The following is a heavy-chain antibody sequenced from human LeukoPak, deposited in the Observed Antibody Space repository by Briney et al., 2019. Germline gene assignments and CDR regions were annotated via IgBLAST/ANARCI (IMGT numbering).Heavy chain of an antibody. CDR1: GFTFSSYW. Sequence: GGSLRLSCAASGFTFSSYWMSWVRQAPGKGLEWVANINQDGSGEYYVDSVKGRFTISRDNAKNSLFLQMNSLRAEDTAIYYCARAGPYQVPPRPVDYWGQGTLVTVSS. CDR3: ARAGPYQVPPRPVDY. CDR2: INQDGSGE. J-gene: IGHJ4*02. V-gene: IGHV3-7*03. D-gene: IGHD2-2*01.